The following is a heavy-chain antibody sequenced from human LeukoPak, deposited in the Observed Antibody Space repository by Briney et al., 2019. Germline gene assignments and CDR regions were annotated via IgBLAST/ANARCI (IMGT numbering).Heavy chain of an antibody. CDR3: ARGPVGQWLLPFGDFDY. J-gene: IGHJ4*02. CDR1: GYTFTSYY. V-gene: IGHV1-46*01. D-gene: IGHD5-12*01. CDR2: INPSGGST. Sequence: ASVKVSCKASGYTFTSYYMHWVRQAPGQGLEWMGIINPSGGSTSYAQKFQGRVTMTRDTSTSTVYMELSSLRSEDTAVYYCARGPVGQWLLPFGDFDYWGQGTLVTVSS.